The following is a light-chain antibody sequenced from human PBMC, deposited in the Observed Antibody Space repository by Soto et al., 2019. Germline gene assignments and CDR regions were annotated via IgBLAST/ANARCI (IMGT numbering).Light chain of an antibody. J-gene: IGLJ1*01. Sequence: QSVLTQPPSASGTPGQRITISCSGSASNIGSNTVTWYQQIPRTAPKLLMYTNNQRPSGVPVRFSGTRSGTSASLAISGLQSGDEADYYCATGDDSLNGYVFGTGTKVTVL. V-gene: IGLV1-44*01. CDR2: TNN. CDR3: ATGDDSLNGYV. CDR1: ASNIGSNT.